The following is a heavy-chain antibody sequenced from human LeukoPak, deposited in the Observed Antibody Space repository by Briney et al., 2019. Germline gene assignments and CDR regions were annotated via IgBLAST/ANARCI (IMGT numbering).Heavy chain of an antibody. J-gene: IGHJ4*02. V-gene: IGHV1-46*01. Sequence: GASVKVSCKASGYTFTSYYMHWVRQAPGQGLEWMGMINPSGGSTSYAQKFQGRVTMTRDMSTSTVYMELSSLRSEDTAVYYCAREQQLSPYFDYWGQGTLVTVSS. D-gene: IGHD6-13*01. CDR3: AREQQLSPYFDY. CDR2: INPSGGST. CDR1: GYTFTSYY.